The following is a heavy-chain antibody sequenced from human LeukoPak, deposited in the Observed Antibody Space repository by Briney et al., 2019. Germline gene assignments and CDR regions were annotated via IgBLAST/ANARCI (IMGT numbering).Heavy chain of an antibody. V-gene: IGHV4-34*01. CDR2: INHSGST. CDR3: ARGPCYYDSSGYYYRY. D-gene: IGHD3-22*01. J-gene: IGHJ4*02. CDR1: GGSFSGYY. Sequence: SETLSLTCAVYGGSFSGYYWSWIRQPPGKGLEWIGEINHSGSTNYNPSLKSRVTISVDTSKNQFSLKLSSVTAADTAVYYCARGPCYYDSSGYYYRYWGQGTLVTVSS.